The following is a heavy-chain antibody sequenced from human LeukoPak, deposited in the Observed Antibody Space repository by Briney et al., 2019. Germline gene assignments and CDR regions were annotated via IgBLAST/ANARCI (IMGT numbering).Heavy chain of an antibody. J-gene: IGHJ4*02. CDR2: ISWDGGST. V-gene: IGHV3-43*01. Sequence: PGGSLRLSCAASGFTFDDYSMHWVRQAPGKGLEWVSAISWDGGSTYYADSVRRRFTISRDNSKNSLYLQMNSLRTEDSALYYCAKDIVPYGSASYSIDYWGQGTLVTVSS. CDR1: GFTFDDYS. D-gene: IGHD3-10*01. CDR3: AKDIVPYGSASYSIDY.